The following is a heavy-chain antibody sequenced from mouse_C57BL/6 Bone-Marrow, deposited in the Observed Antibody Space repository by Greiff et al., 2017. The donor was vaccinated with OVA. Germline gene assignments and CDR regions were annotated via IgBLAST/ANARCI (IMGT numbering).Heavy chain of an antibody. J-gene: IGHJ3*01. D-gene: IGHD1-1*01. CDR1: GFTFTDYY. Sequence: EVQLVESGGGLVQPGGSLSLSCAASGFTFTDYYMSWVRQPPGKALEWLGFIRNKANGYTTEYSASVKGRFTISRENSQSILYLQMNALRAEDSATYYCARYKSSLSWFAYWGQGTLVTVSA. V-gene: IGHV7-3*01. CDR3: ARYKSSLSWFAY. CDR2: IRNKANGYTT.